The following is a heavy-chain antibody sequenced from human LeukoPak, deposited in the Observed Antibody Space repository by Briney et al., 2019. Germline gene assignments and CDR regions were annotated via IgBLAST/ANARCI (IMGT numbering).Heavy chain of an antibody. Sequence: SETLSLTCSGSNYSISNSLYWGWLRQPPGKGLEWIGSIYRSGSTFYNPSLKSRVTISLDTSKKQFSLKLSSVTAADTAVYFCARGTYGYYMDVWGKGTTVTVSS. CDR1: NYSISNSLY. J-gene: IGHJ6*03. CDR3: ARGTYGYYMDV. CDR2: IYRSGST. V-gene: IGHV4-38-2*02. D-gene: IGHD4-17*01.